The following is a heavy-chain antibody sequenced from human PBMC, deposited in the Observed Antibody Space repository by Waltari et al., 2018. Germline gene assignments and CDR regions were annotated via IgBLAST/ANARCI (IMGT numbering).Heavy chain of an antibody. J-gene: IGHJ1*01. CDR2: ISGAVENS. V-gene: IGHV3-23*04. Sequence: EVQLVESWGGLVQTGGSLILACEVSGFGFATCSMRWVRQALGEGRDWVSGISGAVENSYYEDSVKGGFTISRDNSKNILFLQMNSLRAEDTVVYYCAKDQGYAGKYGDLRHWGQGSLVSVSS. D-gene: IGHD2-2*01. CDR3: AKDQGYAGKYGDLRH. CDR1: GFGFATCS.